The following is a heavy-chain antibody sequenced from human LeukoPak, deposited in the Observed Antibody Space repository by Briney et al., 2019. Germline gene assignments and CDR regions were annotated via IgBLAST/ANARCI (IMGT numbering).Heavy chain of an antibody. D-gene: IGHD3-22*01. CDR2: INHSGSA. Sequence: SETPSLTCAVYGGSFSAYYWSWICQTPGKGLEWIGEINHSGSAKYNPSLNSRVTISIDTSKTQFSLKLNSVAAADTAVYYCATNDDSDYHYGAFDIWGQGTKVTVSS. CDR1: GGSFSAYY. J-gene: IGHJ3*02. V-gene: IGHV4-34*01. CDR3: ATNDDSDYHYGAFDI.